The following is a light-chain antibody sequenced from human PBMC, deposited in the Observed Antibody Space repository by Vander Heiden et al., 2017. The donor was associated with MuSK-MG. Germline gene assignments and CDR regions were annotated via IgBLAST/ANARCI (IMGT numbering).Light chain of an antibody. CDR2: WAS. CDR3: QQYYSTPYT. Sequence: DIAMTQPPDSLAVALGETATINCKSSQSVLYSSNNKNYLAWYQQKPGQPPKLLIYWASTRESGVPDRFSGSGSGTDFTLTISSLQAEDVAVYYCQQYYSTPYTFGQGTKLEIK. V-gene: IGKV4-1*01. CDR1: QSVLYSSNNKNY. J-gene: IGKJ2*01.